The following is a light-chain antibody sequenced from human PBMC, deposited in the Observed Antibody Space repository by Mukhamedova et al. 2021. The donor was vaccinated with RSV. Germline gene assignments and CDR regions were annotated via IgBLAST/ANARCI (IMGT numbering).Light chain of an antibody. V-gene: IGKV1-5*03. Sequence: IYKASILESGVPSRFSGSGSGTEFTLTISSLQPDDSATYYCQQYDAYRTFAQGTKVEIK. J-gene: IGKJ1*01. CDR2: KAS. CDR3: QQYDAYRT.